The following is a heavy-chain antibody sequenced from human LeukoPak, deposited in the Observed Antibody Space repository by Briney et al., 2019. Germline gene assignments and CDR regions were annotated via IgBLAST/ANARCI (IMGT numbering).Heavy chain of an antibody. D-gene: IGHD6-25*01. J-gene: IGHJ4*02. CDR1: GYTFTSSD. CDR2: INPNSGRT. Sequence: ALVKVSCKASGYTFTSSDINWVRQAAGQGLEWMGWINPNSGRTGYAQKFQGRVTMTENTSISTAYMELSSLRFDDTAVYYCARGRSGLAAAGTYDYWGQGTLITVSS. CDR3: ARGRSGLAAAGTYDY. V-gene: IGHV1-8*01.